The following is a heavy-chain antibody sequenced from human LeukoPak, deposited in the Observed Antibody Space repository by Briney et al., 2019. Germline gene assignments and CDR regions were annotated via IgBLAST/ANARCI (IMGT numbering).Heavy chain of an antibody. D-gene: IGHD6-6*01. Sequence: GGSLRLSCAASGFTFSSYAMNWVRQAPGQGLEWVSGISESGGNTFYADSVKGRFAISRDNSKNTLFLQMNSLRAEDTAVYYCAVSARVERVWHYFNYWGQGTLVTVSS. J-gene: IGHJ4*02. CDR1: GFTFSSYA. CDR3: AVSARVERVWHYFNY. CDR2: ISESGGNT. V-gene: IGHV3-23*01.